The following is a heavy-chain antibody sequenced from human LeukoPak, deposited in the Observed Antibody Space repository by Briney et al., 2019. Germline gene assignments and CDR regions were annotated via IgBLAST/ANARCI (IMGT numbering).Heavy chain of an antibody. Sequence: PSETLSLTCSVSGGSISSSSYYWHWIRQPPGKGLEWVGSIYYSGTTYYNSSLKSRVTISEDRSKNRFSLMLTSVTAADTAVYYCARQVSDYFYYYIDVWGEGTTVIVSS. J-gene: IGHJ6*03. V-gene: IGHV4-39*01. CDR2: IYYSGTT. CDR1: GGSISSSSYY. CDR3: ARQVSDYFYYYIDV.